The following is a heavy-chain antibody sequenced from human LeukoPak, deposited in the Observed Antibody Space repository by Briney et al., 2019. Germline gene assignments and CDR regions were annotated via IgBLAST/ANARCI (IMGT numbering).Heavy chain of an antibody. CDR3: ARVIIAAADYFDY. J-gene: IGHJ4*02. D-gene: IGHD6-13*01. Sequence: KSSETLSLTCAVSGGSISSGNWWSWVRQPPGKGLEWIGEIYHSGSTNYNPSLKSRVTISVDKSKNQFSLKLSSVTAADTAVYYCARVIIAAADYFDYWGQGTLVTVSS. CDR2: IYHSGST. CDR1: GGSISSGNW. V-gene: IGHV4-4*02.